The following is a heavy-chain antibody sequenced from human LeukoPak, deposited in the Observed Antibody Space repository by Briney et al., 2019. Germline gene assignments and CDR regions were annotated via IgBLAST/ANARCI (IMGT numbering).Heavy chain of an antibody. D-gene: IGHD3-10*02. CDR2: ISGSGGST. CDR1: EFTFSSYG. J-gene: IGHJ6*04. Sequence: GGSLRLTCAASEFTFSSYGMGWVRQAPEKGLEWVSAISGSGGSTYYADSVKGRFTISRDNAKNSLYLQMNSLRAEDTAVYYCAELGITMIGGVWGKGTTVTISS. CDR3: AELGITMIGGV. V-gene: IGHV3-23*01.